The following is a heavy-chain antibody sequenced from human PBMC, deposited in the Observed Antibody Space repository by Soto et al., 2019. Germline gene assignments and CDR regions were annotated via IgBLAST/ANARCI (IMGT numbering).Heavy chain of an antibody. V-gene: IGHV4-34*01. CDR2: INHSGST. CDR3: ASGGSAVPTIGRNWFDP. J-gene: IGHJ5*02. Sequence: SETLSLTCAVYGGSFSGYYWSWIRQPPGKGLEWIGEINHSGSTNCNPSLKSRVTISVDTSKNQFSLKLSSVTAADTAVYYCASGGSAVPTIGRNWFDPWGQGTLVTVSS. CDR1: GGSFSGYY. D-gene: IGHD2-15*01.